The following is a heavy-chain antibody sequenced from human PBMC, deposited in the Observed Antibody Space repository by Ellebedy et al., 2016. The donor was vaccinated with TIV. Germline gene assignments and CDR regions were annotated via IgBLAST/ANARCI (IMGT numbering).Heavy chain of an antibody. D-gene: IGHD1-26*01. CDR2: INGNGDFT. Sequence: GESLKISCAASGFTFGSNAMSWVRQAPGKGLEWVSYINGNGDFTYYANSVKGRFTISRDNSKNTLSLQMNSLRAEDTAVYYCAKALKVEAISTTGQRSSHFDLWGRGTLVTVSS. CDR3: AKALKVEAISTTGQRSSHFDL. J-gene: IGHJ2*01. CDR1: GFTFGSNA. V-gene: IGHV3-23*01.